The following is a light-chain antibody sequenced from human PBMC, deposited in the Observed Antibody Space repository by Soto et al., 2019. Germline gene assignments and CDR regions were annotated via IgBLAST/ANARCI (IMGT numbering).Light chain of an antibody. CDR3: QQRSNRVT. CDR2: DAS. CDR1: QSVSSY. V-gene: IGKV3-11*01. Sequence: EIVLTQSPATLSLKPGERATLSCRASQSVSSYLAWYQQKPGQAPRLLIYDASNRATGIPARFSGSGSGTDFTLTISSLEPEDFAVYYCQQRSNRVTFGGGTKVDIK. J-gene: IGKJ4*01.